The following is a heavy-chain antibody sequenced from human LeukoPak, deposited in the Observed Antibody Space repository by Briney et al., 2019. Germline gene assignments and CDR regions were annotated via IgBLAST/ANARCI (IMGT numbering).Heavy chain of an antibody. D-gene: IGHD3-10*01. J-gene: IGHJ6*02. CDR1: GFTFSSYG. V-gene: IGHV3-33*01. Sequence: GGSLRLSCAASGFTFSSYGMPWVRQAPGKGLEWVADIWYDGSNKYYADSVKGRFTISRDNSKNTLYLQMNSLRAEDTAVYYCARGPAWFGELGYGMDVWGQGTTVTVSS. CDR2: IWYDGSNK. CDR3: ARGPAWFGELGYGMDV.